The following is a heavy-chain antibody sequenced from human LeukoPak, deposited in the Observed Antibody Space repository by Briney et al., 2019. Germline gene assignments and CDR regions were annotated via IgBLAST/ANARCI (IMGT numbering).Heavy chain of an antibody. D-gene: IGHD3-16*02. CDR2: IYYIGST. V-gene: IGHV4-39*01. Sequence: PSETLSLTCTVSGGSISSSSYYWGWIRQPPGKGLEWIGNIYYIGSTYYSPSLKSRVTISVDTSKNQFSLKLSSVTAADTAVYYCARHIGGRYYYYYMDVWGKGTTVTISS. CDR1: GGSISSSSYY. CDR3: ARHIGGRYYYYYMDV. J-gene: IGHJ6*03.